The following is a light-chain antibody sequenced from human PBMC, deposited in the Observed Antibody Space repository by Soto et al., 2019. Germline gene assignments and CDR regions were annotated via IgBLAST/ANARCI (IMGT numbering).Light chain of an antibody. CDR2: EGS. CDR3: CSYAGSSTFYV. V-gene: IGLV2-23*01. J-gene: IGLJ1*01. CDR1: SSDVGSYNV. Sequence: QSALTQPASVSGSPGQSITISCTGTSSDVGSYNVVSWYQQHPGKAPKLMIYEGSKRPSGVSNRFSGSKSGNTASLTISGLQAEDEADSYCCSYAGSSTFYVFGTGTKLTVL.